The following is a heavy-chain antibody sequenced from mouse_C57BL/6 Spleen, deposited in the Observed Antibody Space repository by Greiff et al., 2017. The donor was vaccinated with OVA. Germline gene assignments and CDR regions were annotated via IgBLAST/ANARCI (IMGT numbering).Heavy chain of an antibody. CDR1: GYTFTSYW. Sequence: QVQLQQPGAELVRPGSSVKLSCKASGYTFTSYWMHWVKQRPIQGLEWIGNIDPSDSETHYNQKFKDKATLTVDKSSSTAYMQLSSLTSEDSAVYYCAREGDLTGHWYFDVWGTGTTVTVSS. CDR3: AREGDLTGHWYFDV. V-gene: IGHV1-52*01. J-gene: IGHJ1*03. CDR2: IDPSDSET. D-gene: IGHD4-1*01.